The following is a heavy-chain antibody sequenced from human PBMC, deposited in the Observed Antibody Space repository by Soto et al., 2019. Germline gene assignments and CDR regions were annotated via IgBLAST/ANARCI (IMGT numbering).Heavy chain of an antibody. D-gene: IGHD4-17*01. Sequence: ASVKVFCKASGGTFSRYTIRWVGQAPGQGLEWMGRIIPILGIANYAQKFQGRVTITADKSTSTAYMELSSLISEDTAVYYCARAYGGNVNDYWGQGTLVTVSS. CDR2: IIPILGIA. V-gene: IGHV1-69*02. J-gene: IGHJ4*02. CDR1: GGTFSRYT. CDR3: ARAYGGNVNDY.